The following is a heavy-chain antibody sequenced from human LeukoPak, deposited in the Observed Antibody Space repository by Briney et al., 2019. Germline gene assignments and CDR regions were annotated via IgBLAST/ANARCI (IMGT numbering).Heavy chain of an antibody. CDR3: ATDSSTWRSYFDY. D-gene: IGHD6-13*01. CDR1: GFTFSNAW. CDR2: IKSKTDGGTT. J-gene: IGHJ4*02. Sequence: PGGSLRLSCAASGFTFSNAWMSWVRQAPGKGLEWVGRIKSKTDGGTTGYAAPVKGRFTISRDDSKNTLYLQINSLKTEDTAVYYCATDSSTWRSYFDYWGQGTLVTVSS. V-gene: IGHV3-15*01.